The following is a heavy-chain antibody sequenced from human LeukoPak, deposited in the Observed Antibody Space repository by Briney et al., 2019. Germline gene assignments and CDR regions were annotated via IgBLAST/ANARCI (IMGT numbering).Heavy chain of an antibody. Sequence: ASVKVSCKVSGYTLTEISMHWVRQAPGKGLEWMGGFDPEDGETIYAQKFQGRVTMTEDTSTDTAYMELSSLRSEDTAVYYCATGYSSGYDAFDIWGQGTMVTVSS. CDR1: GYTLTEIS. CDR2: FDPEDGET. J-gene: IGHJ3*02. V-gene: IGHV1-24*01. CDR3: ATGYSSGYDAFDI. D-gene: IGHD6-19*01.